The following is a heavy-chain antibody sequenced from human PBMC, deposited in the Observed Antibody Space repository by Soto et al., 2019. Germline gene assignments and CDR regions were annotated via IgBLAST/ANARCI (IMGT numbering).Heavy chain of an antibody. CDR3: ARESGFVYGEKDY. CDR2: ISYDGSNK. V-gene: IGHV3-30-3*01. J-gene: IGHJ4*02. D-gene: IGHD4-17*01. CDR1: GFTFSSYA. Sequence: QVQLVESGGGVVQPGRSLRLSCAASGFTFSSYAMHWVRQAPGKGLEWVAVISYDGSNKYYADSVKGRFTISRDNSKNTLYLQMNSLRAEDTVVYYCARESGFVYGEKDYWGQGTLVTVSS.